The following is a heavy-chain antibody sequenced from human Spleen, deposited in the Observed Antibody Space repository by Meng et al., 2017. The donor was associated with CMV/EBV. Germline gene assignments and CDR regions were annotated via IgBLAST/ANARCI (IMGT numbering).Heavy chain of an antibody. J-gene: IGHJ4*02. CDR2: IKQDGSEI. D-gene: IGHD4-23*01. Sequence: GESLKISCTASGFTFSNDYYMNWIRQAPGKGLEWVANIKQDGSEIYYVDSVKGRFTISRDNAKNSLYLQMNSLRAEDTAVYYCARAHGGNSWGYWGQGTLVTVSS. CDR1: GFTFSNDYY. V-gene: IGHV3-7*01. CDR3: ARAHGGNSWGY.